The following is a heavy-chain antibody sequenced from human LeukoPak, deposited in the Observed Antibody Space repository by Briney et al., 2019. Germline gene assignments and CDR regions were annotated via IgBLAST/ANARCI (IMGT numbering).Heavy chain of an antibody. Sequence: GGSLRLSCAASGFTFSSYEMNWVRQAPGKGLEWVSYISSSGSTIYYADSVKGRFTISRDNAKNSLYLQMNSLRAEDTAVYYCARVEDIRGYYFDYWGQGTLVTVSS. D-gene: IGHD5-12*01. CDR2: ISSSGSTI. CDR3: ARVEDIRGYYFDY. CDR1: GFTFSSYE. V-gene: IGHV3-48*03. J-gene: IGHJ4*02.